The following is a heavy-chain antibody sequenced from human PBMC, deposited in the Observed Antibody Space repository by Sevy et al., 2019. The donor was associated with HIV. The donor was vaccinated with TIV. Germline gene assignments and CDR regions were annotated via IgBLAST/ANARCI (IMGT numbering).Heavy chain of an antibody. V-gene: IGHV3-11*01. CDR2: ISSSGSTI. Sequence: GGSLRLSCAASGFTFSDYYMSWIRQAPGKGLEWVSYISSSGSTIYYADSVKGRFTISRDNAKNSLYLQMNSLRAEDTAVYYCARDSNAAPYSSSSGNYYYYYYGMDVWGQGTTVTVSS. CDR3: ARDSNAAPYSSSSGNYYYYYYGMDV. D-gene: IGHD6-6*01. CDR1: GFTFSDYY. J-gene: IGHJ6*02.